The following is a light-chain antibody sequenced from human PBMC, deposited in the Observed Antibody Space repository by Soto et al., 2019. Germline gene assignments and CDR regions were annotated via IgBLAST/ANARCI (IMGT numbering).Light chain of an antibody. CDR1: QSINTY. V-gene: IGKV1-39*01. CDR3: QQSYNTLPIT. Sequence: DIQMTQSPSSLSASVGDRVTLTCRANQSINTYLNWYQQRSGSAPRLLIFAASSLQTGVPARFSGSGSGKDFTLTISNLQPEDFATYYCQQSYNTLPITFGQGTRLEIK. CDR2: AAS. J-gene: IGKJ5*01.